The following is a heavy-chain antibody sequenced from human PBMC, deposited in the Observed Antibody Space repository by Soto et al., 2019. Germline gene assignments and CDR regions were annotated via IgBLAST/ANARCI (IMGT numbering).Heavy chain of an antibody. V-gene: IGHV3-15*07. Sequence: PGGSLRLSCAASGFTFSDAWMNWVRQAPGKGLEWVGHVTTKTDGETTEYAAFVKGRFSISRDDSTNTLLLQMTSLETDDTAKYNYTTFVHSWGQGTLVTVSS. CDR2: VTTKTDGETT. CDR3: TTFVHS. J-gene: IGHJ5*02. CDR1: GFTFSDAW. D-gene: IGHD3-3*02.